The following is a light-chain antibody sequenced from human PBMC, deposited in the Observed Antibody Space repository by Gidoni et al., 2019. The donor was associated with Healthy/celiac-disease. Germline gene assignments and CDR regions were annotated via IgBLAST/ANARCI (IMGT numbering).Light chain of an antibody. Sequence: IQMPQSSSSLSSSVGDSVTITCLASQSISSYLNWYQQKPGKAPMLLFYASSMLPGGVPSLFSGSCSGTYFTLTISILHPEVFASYYCQHGYSTLYTFGHGTKLDIK. CDR3: QHGYSTLYT. V-gene: IGKV1-39*01. J-gene: IGKJ2*01. CDR2: ASS. CDR1: QSISSY.